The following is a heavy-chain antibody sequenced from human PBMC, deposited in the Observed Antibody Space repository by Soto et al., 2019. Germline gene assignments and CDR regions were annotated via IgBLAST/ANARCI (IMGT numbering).Heavy chain of an antibody. Sequence: SETLSLTCTVSGCSISSSTYYWGWMRQPLGKGLEWIASFFIGGNTYYNPSLKSRVTLSVDTSKNQFSLKLSSVTAADTAVYYCAREDPPSLNWGQGTLVTVSS. CDR3: AREDPPSLN. V-gene: IGHV4-39*02. J-gene: IGHJ4*02. CDR2: FFIGGNT. CDR1: GCSISSSTYY. D-gene: IGHD2-2*01.